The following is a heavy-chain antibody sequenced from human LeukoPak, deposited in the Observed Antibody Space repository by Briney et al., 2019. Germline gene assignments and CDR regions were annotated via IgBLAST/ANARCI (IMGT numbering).Heavy chain of an antibody. CDR3: ARGVVIGDTDYSDY. Sequence: GGSLRLSCAASGFTFSNSWMSWVRQAPGMGLEWVSVIYSDGRAFYADSVKGRFTISRDNYKNTLYFQLNSLKAEDTAVYFCARGVVIGDTDYSDYWGQGTLVTVSS. D-gene: IGHD3-3*01. J-gene: IGHJ4*02. V-gene: IGHV3-66*01. CDR2: IYSDGRA. CDR1: GFTFSNSW.